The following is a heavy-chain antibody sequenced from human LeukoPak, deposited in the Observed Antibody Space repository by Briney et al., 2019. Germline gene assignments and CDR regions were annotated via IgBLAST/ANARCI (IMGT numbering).Heavy chain of an antibody. Sequence: GGSLRLSCAASGFTFNSYWMNWVRQAPGKGLEWVANVKQDGSEKYYVDSVKGRFTISRDNAKNSLYLQMNSLRAEDTAVYYCARDIPTTGYSYGPFDYWGQGTLVTVSS. CDR3: ARDIPTTGYSYGPFDY. V-gene: IGHV3-7*01. CDR2: VKQDGSEK. J-gene: IGHJ4*02. D-gene: IGHD5-18*01. CDR1: GFTFNSYW.